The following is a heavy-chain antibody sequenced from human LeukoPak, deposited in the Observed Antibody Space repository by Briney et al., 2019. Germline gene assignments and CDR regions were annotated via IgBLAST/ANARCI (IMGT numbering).Heavy chain of an antibody. CDR1: GGSFSGYY. Sequence: PSETLSLTCAVYGGSFSGYYWSWIRQPPGKGLEWIGYIYYSGSTNYNPSLKSRVTISVDTSKNQFSLKLSSVTAADTAVYYCELGGYWGQGTLVTVSS. D-gene: IGHD1-26*01. V-gene: IGHV4-59*08. CDR2: IYYSGST. CDR3: ELGGY. J-gene: IGHJ4*02.